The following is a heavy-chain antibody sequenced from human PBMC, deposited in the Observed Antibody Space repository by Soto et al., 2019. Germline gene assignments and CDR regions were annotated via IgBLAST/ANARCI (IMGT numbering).Heavy chain of an antibody. Sequence: EVQLVESGGVVVQPGGSLRLSCAASGFTFDDYTMHWVRQAPGKGLEWVSLISWDGGSTYYADSVKGRFTISRDNSKNSLYLQMNSLRTEDTALYYCAKGGIAAAGLHPGYYYYGMDVWGQGTTVTVSS. J-gene: IGHJ6*02. CDR1: GFTFDDYT. CDR2: ISWDGGST. CDR3: AKGGIAAAGLHPGYYYYGMDV. V-gene: IGHV3-43*01. D-gene: IGHD6-13*01.